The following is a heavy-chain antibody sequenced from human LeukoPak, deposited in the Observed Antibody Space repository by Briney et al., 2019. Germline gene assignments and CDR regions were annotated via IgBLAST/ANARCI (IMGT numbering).Heavy chain of an antibody. CDR2: LYSSGST. CDR1: GGSISSCY. Sequence: SETLSLTCTVSGGSISSCYCSWIRQFPGKGLEWIGYLYSSGSTDYNPSLQSRVTISQDTSKNQFSLRLSSVTAAETAVYYCATTPYDDVFTSSLAMEVWGKGTTVTVSS. D-gene: IGHD3-9*01. V-gene: IGHV4-59*01. CDR3: ATTPYDDVFTSSLAMEV. J-gene: IGHJ6*03.